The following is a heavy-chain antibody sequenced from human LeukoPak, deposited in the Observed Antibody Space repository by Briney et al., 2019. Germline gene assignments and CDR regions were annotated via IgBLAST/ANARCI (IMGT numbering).Heavy chain of an antibody. CDR2: IIPVFGTA. CDR1: GGTFSSYA. D-gene: IGHD4-17*01. J-gene: IGHJ6*03. CDR3: ASHYGEGYYYYYMDV. V-gene: IGHV1-69*05. Sequence: SVKVSCKASGGTFSSYAMSWVRQAPGQGLEWMGGIIPVFGTANYAQKFQGRVTITTDESTSTAYMELRRLRSEETAVYYCASHYGEGYYYYYMDVWGKGTTVTVSS.